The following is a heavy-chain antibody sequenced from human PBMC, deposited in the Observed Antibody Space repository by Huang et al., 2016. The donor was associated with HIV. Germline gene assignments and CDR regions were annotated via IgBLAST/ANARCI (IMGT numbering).Heavy chain of an antibody. CDR3: AKGYSAVHYYMDV. Sequence: QVQLVESGGGVVQPGRSLRLSCAASGFYFRNFGMHWVRQAPGKGLEWVAVVSFDGSKKYDADSVKGRFTISRDNFENTLYLYMNSLRAEDTAVYYCAKGYSAVHYYMDVWGKGTTVTVSS. J-gene: IGHJ6*03. CDR1: GFYFRNFG. D-gene: IGHD1-1*01. CDR2: VSFDGSKK. V-gene: IGHV3-30*18.